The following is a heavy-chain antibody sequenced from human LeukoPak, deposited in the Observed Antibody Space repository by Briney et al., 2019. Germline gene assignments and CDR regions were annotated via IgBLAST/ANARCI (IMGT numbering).Heavy chain of an antibody. J-gene: IGHJ6*03. CDR1: GYTFTGYY. CDR3: ARAPIMWLDYYYYYMDV. D-gene: IGHD2-21*01. V-gene: IGHV1-2*02. Sequence: GASVKVSCKASGYTFTGYYMHWVRQAPGQGLEWMGWINPNSGGTNYAQKFQGRVTMTRDTSIGTAYMELSRLRSDDTAVYYCARAPIMWLDYYYYYMDVWGKGTTVTVSS. CDR2: INPNSGGT.